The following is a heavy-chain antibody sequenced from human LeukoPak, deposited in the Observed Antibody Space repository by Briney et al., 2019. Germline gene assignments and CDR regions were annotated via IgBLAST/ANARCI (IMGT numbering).Heavy chain of an antibody. Sequence: PSETLSLTCTVSGGSISSYYWSWIRQPAGKGLEWIGRIYTSGSTNYNPSLKSRVTMSVDTSKNQFSLKLSSVTATDTAVYYCAGNYYGSGTPYYYYMDVWGKGTTVTISS. CDR3: AGNYYGSGTPYYYYMDV. J-gene: IGHJ6*03. CDR2: IYTSGST. V-gene: IGHV4-4*07. CDR1: GGSISSYY. D-gene: IGHD3-10*01.